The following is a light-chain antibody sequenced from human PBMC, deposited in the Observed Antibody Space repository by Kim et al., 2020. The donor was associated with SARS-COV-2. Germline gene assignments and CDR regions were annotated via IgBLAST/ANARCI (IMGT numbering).Light chain of an antibody. CDR2: DAS. CDR3: QLYNNDPHVT. Sequence: IQLTQSPSSLSASVGDRVTITCRASQGINIALAWYQQKPGGAPRLLIYDASSLEDGVPSRFSGSGSGTDFILTISSLQPEDFGTYYYQLYNNDPHVTFGRGTRLESK. CDR1: QGINIA. J-gene: IGKJ5*01. V-gene: IGKV1D-13*01.